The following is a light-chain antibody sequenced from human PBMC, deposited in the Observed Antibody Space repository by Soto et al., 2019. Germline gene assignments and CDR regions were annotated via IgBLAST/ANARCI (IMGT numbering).Light chain of an antibody. J-gene: IGKJ4*01. V-gene: IGKV1-12*01. Sequence: DIQMTQSPSSVSASVGDRVTITCRASQGISNWLAWYQQKPGRAPDLLIFAASDLESGVPSRFGGSGSGTNFTLTTSSLQLEDFAVYDCQQCSNWLSFGGGTKVYIK. CDR3: QQCSNWLS. CDR2: AAS. CDR1: QGISNW.